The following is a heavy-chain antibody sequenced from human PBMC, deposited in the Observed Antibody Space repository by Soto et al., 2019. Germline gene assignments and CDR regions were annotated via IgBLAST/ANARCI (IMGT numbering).Heavy chain of an antibody. CDR1: GGSFSGYY. D-gene: IGHD3-22*01. Sequence: LSLTCAVYGGSFSGYYWSWIRPPQGKGLECIGEINHSGSTNYNPSLKSRVTISVDTSKNQFSLKLSSVTAADTAVYYCARGRPRWITMIVVYWFDPGGQGTLVTVSS. V-gene: IGHV4-34*01. J-gene: IGHJ5*02. CDR2: INHSGST. CDR3: ARGRPRWITMIVVYWFDP.